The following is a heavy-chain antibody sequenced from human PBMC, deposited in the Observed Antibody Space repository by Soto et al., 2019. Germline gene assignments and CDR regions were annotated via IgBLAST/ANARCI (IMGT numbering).Heavy chain of an antibody. Sequence: SETLSLTCTVSGGSISSYYWSWIRQPPGKGLEWIGYMYYSGSTNYNPSLKSRVTISVDTSKNQFSLKLGSVTAADTAVYYCATSGSSGYPYLDYLRQGALL. D-gene: IGHD3-22*01. V-gene: IGHV4-59*01. CDR2: MYYSGST. CDR1: GGSISSYY. J-gene: IGHJ4*02. CDR3: ATSGSSGYPYLDY.